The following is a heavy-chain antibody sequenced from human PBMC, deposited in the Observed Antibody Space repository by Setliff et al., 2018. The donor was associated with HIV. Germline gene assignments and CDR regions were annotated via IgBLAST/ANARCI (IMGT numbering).Heavy chain of an antibody. CDR3: ARERDFYYDNSGYSFDY. Sequence: SETLSLTCTVSGGSISSNSYYWSWIRQPAGKGLEWIGHIYTSGSTNYNPSLKSRATISVDTSKNQFSLNLRSVTAADTAVYYCARERDFYYDNSGYSFDYWGQGTLVTV. V-gene: IGHV4-61*09. CDR1: GGSISSNSYY. J-gene: IGHJ4*02. D-gene: IGHD3-22*01. CDR2: IYTSGST.